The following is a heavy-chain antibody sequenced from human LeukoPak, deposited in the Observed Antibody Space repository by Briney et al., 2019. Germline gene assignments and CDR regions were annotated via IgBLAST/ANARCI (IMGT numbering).Heavy chain of an antibody. D-gene: IGHD3-3*01. Sequence: GGSLRLSCAASGFTFSSYWMHWVRQAPGKGLEWVSGISWSSGIIGYADSVKGRFTISRDNAKNSLYLQMDSLRAEDTALYYCAKDTGRPTDAITMEDNAFDIWGQGSMATVSS. CDR1: GFTFSSYW. J-gene: IGHJ3*02. V-gene: IGHV3-9*01. CDR2: ISWSSGII. CDR3: AKDTGRPTDAITMEDNAFDI.